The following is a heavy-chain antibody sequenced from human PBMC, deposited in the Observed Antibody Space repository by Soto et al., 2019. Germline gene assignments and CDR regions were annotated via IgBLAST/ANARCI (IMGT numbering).Heavy chain of an antibody. V-gene: IGHV6-1*01. Sequence: PSQTLSLTCAISGDSVSSNSAAWNWIRQSPSRGLEWLGRTYYRSKWYNDYAVSVKSRITINPDTSKNQFSLQLNSVTPEDTAVYYCARGTGGSSLFSNYYYGMDVWGQGTTVTVSS. J-gene: IGHJ6*02. CDR2: TYYRSKWYN. CDR3: ARGTGGSSLFSNYYYGMDV. CDR1: GDSVSSNSAA. D-gene: IGHD6-6*01.